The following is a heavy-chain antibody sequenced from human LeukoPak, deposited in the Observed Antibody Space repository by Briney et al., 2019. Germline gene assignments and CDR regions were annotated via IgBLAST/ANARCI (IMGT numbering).Heavy chain of an antibody. V-gene: IGHV1-69*13. Sequence: ASVKVSCKASGGTFSSYAISWVRQAPGQGLEWMGGIIPIFGTANYAQKFQGRVTITADESTSTAYMELSSLRSEDTAVYYRARDSGHSYAFDYWGQGTLVTVSS. J-gene: IGHJ4*02. CDR3: ARDSGHSYAFDY. CDR1: GGTFSSYA. CDR2: IIPIFGTA.